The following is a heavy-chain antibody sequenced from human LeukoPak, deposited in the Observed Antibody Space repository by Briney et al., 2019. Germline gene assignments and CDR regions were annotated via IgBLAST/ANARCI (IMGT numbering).Heavy chain of an antibody. V-gene: IGHV3-23*05. CDR1: GFTFNSYA. J-gene: IGHJ4*02. CDR3: ARQLGYCSAGTCYFDS. Sequence: GGSLRLSCAASGFTFNSYAMAWVRQAPGKGLEWVSSLASGRSPSYADSLEGRLTMSSDNAKNTLYLQMDNLRAGDTAIYYCARQLGYCSAGTCYFDSWGLGTQVAVSS. D-gene: IGHD2-15*01. CDR2: LASGRSP.